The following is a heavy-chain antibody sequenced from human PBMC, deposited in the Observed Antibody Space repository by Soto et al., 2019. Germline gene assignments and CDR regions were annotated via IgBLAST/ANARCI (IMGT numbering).Heavy chain of an antibody. V-gene: IGHV3-23*01. CDR1: GFTFSSYA. CDR2: ISDSGST. D-gene: IGHD2-15*01. J-gene: IGHJ6*03. Sequence: GGSLRLSCAASGFTFSSYAMSWVRQAPGKGLEWVSTISDSGSTYYADSVKGRFTISRDISKNTLYVQMSSLRAEDTAVYYCSKGGEGYCSGTSCLYHMDAWGKGTTVTV. CDR3: SKGGEGYCSGTSCLYHMDA.